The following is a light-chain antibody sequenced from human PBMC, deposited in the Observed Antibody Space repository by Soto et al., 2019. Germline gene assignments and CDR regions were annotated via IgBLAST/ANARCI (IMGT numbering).Light chain of an antibody. V-gene: IGKV1-6*01. Sequence: ATQMTQSPSSRSASVGERISIACRASRDIGSDLSWYQQKPGKAPTLLIYAASNLQSGVPSRFRGSRSGTEFTLTVSSLQPEDFATYFCLQDHDASWTFGQGTKVDIK. CDR3: LQDHDASWT. J-gene: IGKJ1*01. CDR1: RDIGSD. CDR2: AAS.